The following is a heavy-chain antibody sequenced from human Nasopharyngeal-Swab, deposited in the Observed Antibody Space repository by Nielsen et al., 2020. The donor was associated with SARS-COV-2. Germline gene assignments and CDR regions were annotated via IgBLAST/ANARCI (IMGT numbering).Heavy chain of an antibody. D-gene: IGHD5/OR15-5a*01. J-gene: IGHJ3*02. V-gene: IGHV4-34*12. CDR2: ILHSGST. CDR3: AKEYGVYEGNPFDI. CDR1: GTPLGSYY. Sequence: SETLSLTCAVYGTPLGSYYRTWIRQSPTKGLEWIGQILHSGSTTKYNPSLKNRVTISVDKSKNQFSLTLNSVIAADTAVYYCAKEYGVYEGNPFDIWGQGTMVTVSS.